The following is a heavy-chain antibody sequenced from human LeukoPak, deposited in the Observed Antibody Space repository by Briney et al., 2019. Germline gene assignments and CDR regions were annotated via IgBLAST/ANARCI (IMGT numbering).Heavy chain of an antibody. Sequence: PSETLSLTCTVSGGSISSYYWSWIRQPPGKGLEWIGYIYYSGSTNYNPSLKSRVTISVDTSKNQFSLKLSSVTAADTAVYYCARGYYYDRLFDYWGQGTLVTVSS. D-gene: IGHD3-22*01. V-gene: IGHV4-59*01. CDR1: GGSISSYY. CDR3: ARGYYYDRLFDY. CDR2: IYYSGST. J-gene: IGHJ4*02.